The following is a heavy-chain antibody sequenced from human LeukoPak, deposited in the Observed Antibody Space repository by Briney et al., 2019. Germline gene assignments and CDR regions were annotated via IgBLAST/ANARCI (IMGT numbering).Heavy chain of an antibody. D-gene: IGHD3-22*01. J-gene: IGHJ4*02. CDR2: IYHSGST. CDR1: GGSISSGGYY. Sequence: PSQTLSLTCTVSGGSISSGGYYWSWIRQPPGKGLEWIGYIYHSGSTYYNPSLKSRVTISVDRSKNQFSLKLSSVTAADTAVYYCARDSAYASSGTYDYWGQGTLVTVSS. V-gene: IGHV4-30-2*01. CDR3: ARDSAYASSGTYDY.